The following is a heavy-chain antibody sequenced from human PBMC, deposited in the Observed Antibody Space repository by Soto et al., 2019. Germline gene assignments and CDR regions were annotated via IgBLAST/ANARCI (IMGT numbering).Heavy chain of an antibody. J-gene: IGHJ6*02. CDR3: ARDPQNYGSGSYYKRGYYYYGMDV. V-gene: IGHV3-30-3*01. CDR2: ISYDGSNK. CDR1: VFTFSSYA. D-gene: IGHD3-10*01. Sequence: WWSLRLSCSASVFTFSSYAMHWCRQAPGKGLEWVAVISYDGSNKYYADSVKGRFTISRDNSKNTLYLQMNSLRAGDTAVYYCARDPQNYGSGSYYKRGYYYYGMDVWGQGTTVTVSS.